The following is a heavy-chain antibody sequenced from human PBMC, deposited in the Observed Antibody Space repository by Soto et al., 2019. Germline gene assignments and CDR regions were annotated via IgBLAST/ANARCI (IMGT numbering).Heavy chain of an antibody. CDR3: AKDLSGSYSHYYYYGMDV. V-gene: IGHV3-9*01. Sequence: PGGSLRLSCAASGFTFDDYAMHWVRQAPGKGLEWVSGISWNSGSIGYADSVKGRFTISRDNAKNSLYLQMNSLRAEDTALYYCAKDLSGSYSHYYYYGMDVWGQGTTVTVSS. CDR1: GFTFDDYA. D-gene: IGHD1-26*01. CDR2: ISWNSGSI. J-gene: IGHJ6*02.